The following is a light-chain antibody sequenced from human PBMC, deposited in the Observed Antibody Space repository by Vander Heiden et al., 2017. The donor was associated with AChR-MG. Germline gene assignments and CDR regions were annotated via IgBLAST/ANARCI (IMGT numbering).Light chain of an antibody. CDR1: SNDVGGYNY. CDR2: DVT. J-gene: IGLJ2*01. Sequence: QSALTQPRSVSGSPGQSVTISCTGTSNDVGGYNYVSWYQQYPGKAPKLMIYDVTERPSGVPDRFSGPKSGNTASLTISGLQAEDEADYYCCSYAGSYTFVVFGGGTKLTVL. V-gene: IGLV2-11*01. CDR3: CSYAGSYTFVV.